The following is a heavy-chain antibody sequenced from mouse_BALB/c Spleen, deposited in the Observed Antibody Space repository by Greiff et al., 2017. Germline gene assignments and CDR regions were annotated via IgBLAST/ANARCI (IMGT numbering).Heavy chain of an antibody. D-gene: IGHD2-13*01. CDR2: ISNGGGST. CDR1: GFTFSSYT. Sequence: EVKLVESGGGLVQPGGSLKLSCAASGFTFSSYTMSWVRQTPEKRLEWVAYISNGGGSTYYPDTVKGRFTISRDNAKNTLYLQMSSLKSEDTAMYYCARQRTRHYAMDYWGQGTSVTVSS. J-gene: IGHJ4*01. V-gene: IGHV5-12-2*01. CDR3: ARQRTRHYAMDY.